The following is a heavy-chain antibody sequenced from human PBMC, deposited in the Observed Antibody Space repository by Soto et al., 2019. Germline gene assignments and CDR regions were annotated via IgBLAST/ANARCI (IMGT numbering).Heavy chain of an antibody. CDR1: GFSLSTSGVG. J-gene: IGHJ4*02. CDR3: ARKGYGDYPLDY. Sequence: QITLRESGPTLVKPTQTLTLTCTFSGFSLSTSGVGVGWIRQPPGKALEWLAVVYWDDTKHYSPSLKSRLTTTKXXSKTQVVLTMTNMDPVDTATYFCARKGYGDYPLDYWGQGTLVTVSS. D-gene: IGHD4-17*01. CDR2: VYWDDTK. V-gene: IGHV2-5*02.